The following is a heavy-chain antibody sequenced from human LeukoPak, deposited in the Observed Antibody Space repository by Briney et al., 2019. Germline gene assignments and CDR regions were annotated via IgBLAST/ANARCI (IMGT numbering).Heavy chain of an antibody. CDR1: GYSFTSYW. J-gene: IGHJ4*02. CDR3: ARCAIYSYGTNPFDY. CDR2: IYPGDSDT. D-gene: IGHD5-18*01. V-gene: IGHV5-51*01. Sequence: GESLKISCKGSGYSFTSYWNGWVRQMPGKGLEWMGIIYPGDSDTRSSPSFQGQVTISADKSISTAYLQWSSLKASDTAMYYCARCAIYSYGTNPFDYWGQGTLVTVSS.